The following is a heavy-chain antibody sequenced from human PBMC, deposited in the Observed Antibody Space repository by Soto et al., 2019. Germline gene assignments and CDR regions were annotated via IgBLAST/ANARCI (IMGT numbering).Heavy chain of an antibody. CDR2: FVPLFGTT. CDR1: GGTFSGYV. D-gene: IGHD5-18*01. V-gene: IGHV1-69*01. J-gene: IGHJ4*02. Sequence: QLVQSGSEVKKPGSSVKVSCQASGGTFSGYVVTWVRQAPGQGLEWMGEFVPLFGTTKYARTFPGRLTITAEESTSTAYMELRTLKSDDTAVYYCATHSLGVPSPPYFDNWGQGTLVTVSS. CDR3: ATHSLGVPSPPYFDN.